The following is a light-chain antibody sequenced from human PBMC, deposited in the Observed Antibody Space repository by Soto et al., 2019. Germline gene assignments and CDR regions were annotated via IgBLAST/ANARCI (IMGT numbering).Light chain of an antibody. Sequence: DIQMTQSPSTLSASLGDRVILTCRASQSVSAYLAWYQQKPGKAPKLLIYDASNLESGVPSTFSGSGSGTEFTLTISSLQPDDFATYYCQQYYTYWHMFGQGTKVDIK. CDR1: QSVSAY. V-gene: IGKV1-5*01. CDR3: QQYYTYWHM. CDR2: DAS. J-gene: IGKJ1*01.